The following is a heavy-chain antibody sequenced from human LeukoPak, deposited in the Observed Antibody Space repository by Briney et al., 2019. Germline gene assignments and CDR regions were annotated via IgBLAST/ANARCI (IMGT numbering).Heavy chain of an antibody. CDR1: GFTFSGSA. D-gene: IGHD1-7*01. J-gene: IGHJ4*02. V-gene: IGHV3-73*01. Sequence: GRSLRLSCAASGFTFSGSAMHWVRQASGKGLEWVGRIRSKANSYATAYAASVKGRFTISRDDSKNTGYLQMKSLETEATAVYYCMRRNYLIYYWGQGTLVTVSS. CDR2: IRSKANSYAT. CDR3: MRRNYLIYY.